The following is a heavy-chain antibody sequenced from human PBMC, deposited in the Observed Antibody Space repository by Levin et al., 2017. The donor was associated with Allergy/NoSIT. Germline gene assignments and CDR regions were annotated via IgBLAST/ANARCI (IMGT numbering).Heavy chain of an antibody. D-gene: IGHD3-22*01. J-gene: IGHJ6*02. CDR1: GGTFSSYA. Sequence: ASVKVSCKASGGTFSSYAISWVRQAPGQGLEWMGGIIPIFGTANYAQKFQGRVTITADESTSTAYMELSSLRSEDTAVYYCASPFTYYYDSSGYYYNYDYDGMDVWGQGTTVTVSS. V-gene: IGHV1-69*13. CDR2: IIPIFGTA. CDR3: ASPFTYYYDSSGYYYNYDYDGMDV.